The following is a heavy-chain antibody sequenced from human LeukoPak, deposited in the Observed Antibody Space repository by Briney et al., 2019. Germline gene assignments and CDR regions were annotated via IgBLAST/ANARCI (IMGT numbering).Heavy chain of an antibody. CDR3: ARRELRFLEWLGKEYYYMDV. J-gene: IGHJ6*03. V-gene: IGHV4-39*01. CDR2: IYYSGST. Sequence: SETLSLTCTVSGGSISSSSYYWGWIRQPPGKGLLWIGSIYYSGSTYYNPSLKSRVTISVDTSKNQFSLKLSSVTAADTAVYYCARRELRFLEWLGKEYYYMDVWGKGTTVTVSS. CDR1: GGSISSSSYY. D-gene: IGHD3-3*01.